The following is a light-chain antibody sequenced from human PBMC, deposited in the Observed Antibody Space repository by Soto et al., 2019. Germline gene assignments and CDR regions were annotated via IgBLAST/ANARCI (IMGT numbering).Light chain of an antibody. V-gene: IGKV3-20*01. J-gene: IGKJ4*01. CDR3: QQYGSSGLT. CDR2: GAS. CDR1: QSVSSSY. Sequence: EIVLTQSPGTLSLSPGERATLSCRASQSVSSSYLAWYQQKTGQAPRLLIYGASSRATGIPDRFSGSGSGTVFTLTISRLEPEDFAVYYCQQYGSSGLTFGGGTKVDIK.